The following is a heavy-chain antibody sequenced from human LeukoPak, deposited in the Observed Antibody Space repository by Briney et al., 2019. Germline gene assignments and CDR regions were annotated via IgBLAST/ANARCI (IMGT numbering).Heavy chain of an antibody. D-gene: IGHD1-1*01. CDR3: ARVGTWELQRVFDY. CDR1: GFMFSDYW. J-gene: IGHJ4*02. CDR2: INRHGNEV. V-gene: IGHV3-7*01. Sequence: GGSLRLSCAASGFMFSDYWMTWVRQVPGTGPEWVANINRHGNEVHYVDSVKGRFTISRDNAKNSLYLQLDSLRVEDTAVYYCARVGTWELQRVFDYWGQGTLVTVSS.